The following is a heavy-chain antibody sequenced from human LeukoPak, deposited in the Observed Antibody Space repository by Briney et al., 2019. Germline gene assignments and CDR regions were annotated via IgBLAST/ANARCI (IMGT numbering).Heavy chain of an antibody. CDR3: ARVVVPAAMDYYYGMDV. Sequence: ASVKVSCKASGGTFSSYAISWVRQAPGQRLEWMGWINAGNGNTKYSQKFQGRVTITRDTSASTAYMELSSLRSEDTAVYYCARVVVPAAMDYYYGMDVWGKGTTVTVSS. J-gene: IGHJ6*04. CDR1: GGTFSSYA. V-gene: IGHV1-3*01. D-gene: IGHD2-2*01. CDR2: INAGNGNT.